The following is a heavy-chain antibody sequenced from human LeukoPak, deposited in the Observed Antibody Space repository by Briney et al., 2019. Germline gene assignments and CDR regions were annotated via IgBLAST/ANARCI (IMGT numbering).Heavy chain of an antibody. Sequence: ASVKVSCKASGYIFTTYAMNWVRQAPGQGLEWMGWINTNTGNPTYVQGFTGRFVFSLDTSVSTAYLQISSLKAEDTAVYYCARDASHSGSYSYYYYYMDVWGKGTTVTISS. V-gene: IGHV7-4-1*02. J-gene: IGHJ6*03. CDR1: GYIFTTYA. D-gene: IGHD1-26*01. CDR2: INTNTGNP. CDR3: ARDASHSGSYSYYYYYMDV.